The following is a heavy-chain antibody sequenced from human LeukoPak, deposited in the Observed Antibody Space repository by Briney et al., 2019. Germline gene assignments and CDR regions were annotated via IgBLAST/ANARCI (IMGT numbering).Heavy chain of an antibody. Sequence: PSETLSLTCSVSGGSIISYYWNWIRQPAGKGLEWVGRIYASGSTNYNPSLKSRVTISMDKSKNQFSLNLKSVTAADTAVYYCARDFYGDDGYYPFDYWGQGILVTVSS. CDR1: GGSIISYY. J-gene: IGHJ4*02. D-gene: IGHD3-22*01. CDR3: ARDFYGDDGYYPFDY. V-gene: IGHV4-4*07. CDR2: IYASGST.